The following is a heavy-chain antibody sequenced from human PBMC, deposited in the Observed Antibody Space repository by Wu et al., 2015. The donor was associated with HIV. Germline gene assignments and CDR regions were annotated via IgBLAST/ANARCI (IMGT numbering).Heavy chain of an antibody. CDR2: FDPKDGEI. Sequence: QVQLVQSGAEMKKPGASVRVSCKLSGSNLSKLSMHWVRQTPGKGLEWMGGFDPKDGEIVYAQNFQGRLTMTEDTSTDTAYVELRSLRFEDTAVYYCTTLRGGYYAGSDIPAAFDIWGQGTMVTVSP. CDR1: GSNLSKLS. CDR3: TTLRGGYYAGSDIPAAFDI. V-gene: IGHV1-24*01. D-gene: IGHD3-10*01. J-gene: IGHJ3*02.